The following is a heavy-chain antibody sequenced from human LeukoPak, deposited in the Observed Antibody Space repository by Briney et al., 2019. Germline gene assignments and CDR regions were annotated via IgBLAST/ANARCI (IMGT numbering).Heavy chain of an antibody. V-gene: IGHV4-34*01. CDR2: INHSGST. CDR3: ARIPYDYVWGSINY. CDR1: GGSFSGYY. D-gene: IGHD3-16*01. Sequence: PSETLSLTCAVYGGSFSGYYWSWIRQPPGKGLEWIGVINHSGSTNYNPSLKSRVTISVDTSKNQFSLKLSSVTAADTAVYYCARIPYDYVWGSINYWGQGALVTVSS. J-gene: IGHJ4*02.